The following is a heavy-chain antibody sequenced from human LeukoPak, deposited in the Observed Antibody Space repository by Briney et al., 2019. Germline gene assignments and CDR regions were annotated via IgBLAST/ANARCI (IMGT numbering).Heavy chain of an antibody. Sequence: GASVTVSCKASGYTFTVYYMHWVRQAPGQGLEWMGWINPNSGDSHHAQKFQGRVTMTRDTSISTAYMELSRPRSDDTAVYYCAREIGGILVFDYWGQGTLVTVSS. CDR3: AREIGGILVFDY. CDR1: GYTFTVYY. J-gene: IGHJ4*02. V-gene: IGHV1-2*02. CDR2: INPNSGDS. D-gene: IGHD5-18*01.